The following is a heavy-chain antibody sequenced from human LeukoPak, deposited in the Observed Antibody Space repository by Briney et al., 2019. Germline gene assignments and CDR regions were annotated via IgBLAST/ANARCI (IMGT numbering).Heavy chain of an antibody. CDR3: ARDKIPSAGTPRGFDP. CDR2: ISSTSSYI. Sequence: GGSLRLSCAASGFTFSSYSMNRVRQAPGKGLEWVSSISSTSSYIYYAASVKGRFTISRDNAKSSLYLQMNSLRAEDTAVYYCARDKIPSAGTPRGFDPWGQGTLVSVSS. D-gene: IGHD6-13*01. V-gene: IGHV3-21*01. CDR1: GFTFSSYS. J-gene: IGHJ5*02.